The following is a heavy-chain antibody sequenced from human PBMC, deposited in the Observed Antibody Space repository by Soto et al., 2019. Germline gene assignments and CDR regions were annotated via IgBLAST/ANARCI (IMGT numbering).Heavy chain of an antibody. V-gene: IGHV2-26*01. CDR2: IFSNDEK. J-gene: IGHJ4*02. Sequence: QVTLKESGPVLVKPTETLTLTCTVSGFSLSNARMGVSWIRQPPGKALGWLAHIFSNDEKSYSTSLKSRLTISKDTSKSQVVLTMTNMDPVDTATYYCERIPTRIAARTHTYYFDYWGQGTLVTVSS. CDR1: GFSLSNARMG. D-gene: IGHD6-6*01. CDR3: ERIPTRIAARTHTYYFDY.